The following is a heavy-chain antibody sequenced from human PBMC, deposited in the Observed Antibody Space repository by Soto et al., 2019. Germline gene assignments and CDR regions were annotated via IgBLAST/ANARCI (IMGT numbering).Heavy chain of an antibody. CDR2: IYYSGST. CDR1: GGSINNGDYY. D-gene: IGHD4-17*01. CDR3: VRYYGARVYFDY. Sequence: QVQLQESGPGLVKPSQTLSLTCTVSGGSINNGDYYWSWIRQPPEKGLEWIGYIYYSGSTYYNPSLKSRVTISIDTSMNQFSLNLNSVTAADTDVYYCVRYYGARVYFDYWGQGSMVTVSS. V-gene: IGHV4-30-4*01. J-gene: IGHJ4*02.